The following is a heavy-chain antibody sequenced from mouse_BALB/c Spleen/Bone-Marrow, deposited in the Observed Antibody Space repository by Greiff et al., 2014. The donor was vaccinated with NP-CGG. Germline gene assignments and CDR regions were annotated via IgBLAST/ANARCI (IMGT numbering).Heavy chain of an antibody. CDR1: GYPFTDYN. D-gene: IGHD1-1*01. J-gene: IGHJ2*01. CDR2: IYPHTSGT. CDR3: VRAPPITSVVTRDY. V-gene: IGHV1S29*02. Sequence: EVHLVESGPELVKPGASVKISCKASGYPFTDYNMHWVKQSHGKSLEWIGYIYPHTSGTGYNQKFRNKATLTVDISSSTAYMVLRSLTSEDSAVYYCVRAPPITSVVTRDYWGQGTTLTVSS.